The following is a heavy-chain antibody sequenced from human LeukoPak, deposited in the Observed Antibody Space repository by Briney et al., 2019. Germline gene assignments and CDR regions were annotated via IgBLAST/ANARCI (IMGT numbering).Heavy chain of an antibody. Sequence: GASVKVSCKASGGTFSSYAISWVRQAPGQGLEWMGGIIPIFGTANYAQKFQGRVTITTDESTSTAYMELSSLRSEDTAVYYCARGIRNDFWSGYYTTPVDDAFDIWGQGTMVTVSS. V-gene: IGHV1-69*05. D-gene: IGHD3-3*01. CDR1: GGTFSSYA. CDR2: IIPIFGTA. J-gene: IGHJ3*02. CDR3: ARGIRNDFWSGYYTTPVDDAFDI.